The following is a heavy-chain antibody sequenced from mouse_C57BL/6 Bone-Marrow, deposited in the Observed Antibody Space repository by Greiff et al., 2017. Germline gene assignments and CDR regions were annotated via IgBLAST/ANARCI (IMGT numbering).Heavy chain of an antibody. CDR2: ISNGGGSN. Sequence: EVMLVESGGGLVQPGGSLTLSCAASGFTFSDYYMYWVRQTPEKRLEWVAYISNGGGSNYYPDTVKGRFTISRDNAKNTLYLQMSRLKSEDTAMYDCARRRGWYFDVWGTGTTVTVSS. CDR1: GFTFSDYY. J-gene: IGHJ1*03. CDR3: ARRRGWYFDV. V-gene: IGHV5-12*01.